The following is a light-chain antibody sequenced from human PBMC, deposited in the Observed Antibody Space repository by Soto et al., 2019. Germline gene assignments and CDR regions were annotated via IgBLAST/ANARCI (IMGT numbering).Light chain of an antibody. CDR2: DVN. J-gene: IGLJ3*02. Sequence: QSALTQPASVSGSPGQSITISCTGTSSGVGGYNYVSWYQQHPGKAPKLMIYDVNNRPSGVSNRFSGSKSGNTASLTISGLQAEDEAYYYCSSYTSSSTVMFGGGTKLTVL. CDR3: SSYTSSSTVM. V-gene: IGLV2-14*01. CDR1: SSGVGGYNY.